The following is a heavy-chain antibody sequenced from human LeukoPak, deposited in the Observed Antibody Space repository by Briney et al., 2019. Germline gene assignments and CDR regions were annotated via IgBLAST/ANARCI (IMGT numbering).Heavy chain of an antibody. CDR2: IDPNSGDT. CDR3: ARRSSVVSSLYY. D-gene: IGHD3-16*02. V-gene: IGHV1-2*02. CDR1: GYTFTDFF. J-gene: IGHJ4*02. Sequence: ASVKVSCKASGYTFTDFFFHWVRQAPEQGLEWVGWIDPNSGDTNYAQKFQGRVTMTRDTSINTAYMDLTRLRSDDTAVYFCARRSSVVSSLYYWGQGTLVTVSS.